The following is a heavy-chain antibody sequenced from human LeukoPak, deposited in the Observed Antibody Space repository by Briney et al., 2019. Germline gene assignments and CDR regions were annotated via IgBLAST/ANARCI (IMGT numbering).Heavy chain of an antibody. CDR2: IYSGGST. V-gene: IGHV3-66*01. D-gene: IGHD6-19*01. Sequence: PGGSLRLSCAASGFTVSSNYMSWVRQAPGKGLEWVSVIYSGGSTYYADSVKGRFTISRDNSKNTLYLQMNSLRAEDTAVYYCARAPGSGWALGYYYYGMDVWGQGTTVTVSS. CDR3: ARAPGSGWALGYYYYGMDV. CDR1: GFTVSSNY. J-gene: IGHJ6*02.